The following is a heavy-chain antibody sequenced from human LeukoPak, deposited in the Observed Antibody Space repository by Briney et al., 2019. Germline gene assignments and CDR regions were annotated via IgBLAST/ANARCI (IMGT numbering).Heavy chain of an antibody. V-gene: IGHV3-30*03. CDR1: GFTFSSYG. Sequence: GGSLRLSCAASGFTFSSYGMHWVRQAPGKGLEWVAVISYDGSNKYYADSVKGRFTISRDNSKNTLHLQMNSLRAEDTAVYYCAREPGTVTRDYFDYWGQGTLVTVSS. CDR2: ISYDGSNK. J-gene: IGHJ4*02. CDR3: AREPGTVTRDYFDY. D-gene: IGHD4-17*01.